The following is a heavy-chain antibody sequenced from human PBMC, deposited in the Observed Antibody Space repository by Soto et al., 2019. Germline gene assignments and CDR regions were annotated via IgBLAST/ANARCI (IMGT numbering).Heavy chain of an antibody. CDR2: ISYDGSNK. D-gene: IGHD4-17*01. CDR1: GFTFSSYA. V-gene: IGHV3-30-3*01. J-gene: IGHJ4*02. Sequence: PGGSLRLSCAASGFTFSSYAMHWVRQAPGKGLEWVAVISYDGSNKYYADSVKGRFTISRDNSKNTLYLQMNSLRAEDTAVYYCARDIARVTTPWYFDHWGQGTLVTVSS. CDR3: ARDIARVTTPWYFDH.